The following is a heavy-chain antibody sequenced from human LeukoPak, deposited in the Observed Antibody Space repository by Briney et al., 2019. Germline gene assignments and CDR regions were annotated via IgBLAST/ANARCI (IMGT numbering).Heavy chain of an antibody. J-gene: IGHJ5*02. V-gene: IGHV1-46*01. CDR1: GYTFTSYY. D-gene: IGHD2-8*02. CDR2: INPSGGST. Sequence: ASVKVSCKASGYTFTSYYMHWVRQAPGQGLEWMGIINPSGGSTSYAQKFQGRVTMTRDTSISTAYMELSRLRSDDTAVYYCAREGALHDTGDHYLSWFDPWGQGTLVTVSS. CDR3: AREGALHDTGDHYLSWFDP.